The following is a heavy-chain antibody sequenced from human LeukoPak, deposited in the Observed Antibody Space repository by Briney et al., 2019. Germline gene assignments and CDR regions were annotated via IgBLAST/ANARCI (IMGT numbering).Heavy chain of an antibody. CDR3: ARGQSSDGYGSGPDFDY. Sequence: ASVKVSCKASGYTFTSYDINWARQATGQGLEWMGWMNPNSGNTGYAQKFQGRVTMTRNTSISTAYMELSSLRSEDTAVYYCARGQSSDGYGSGPDFDYWGQGTLVTVSS. V-gene: IGHV1-8*01. CDR2: MNPNSGNT. CDR1: GYTFTSYD. J-gene: IGHJ4*02. D-gene: IGHD3-10*01.